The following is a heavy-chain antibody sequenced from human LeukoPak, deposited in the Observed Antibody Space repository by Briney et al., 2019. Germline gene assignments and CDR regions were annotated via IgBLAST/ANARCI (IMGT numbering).Heavy chain of an antibody. J-gene: IGHJ4*02. CDR1: GYTFAGHP. CDR3: AREGNNWSSLHS. D-gene: IGHD1-1*01. V-gene: IGHV1-2*06. Sequence: ASVKVSCKASGYTFAGHPIHWVRQVPGQGLEWIGRIHPNSGDTYYAQKFQGRVTMTRDTSINTAYMDLSRLTSHDTAVFYRAREGNNWSSLHSWGQGTLVTVSS. CDR2: IHPNSGDT.